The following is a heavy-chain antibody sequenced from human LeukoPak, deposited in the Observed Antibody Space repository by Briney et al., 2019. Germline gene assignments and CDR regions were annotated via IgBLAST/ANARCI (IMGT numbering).Heavy chain of an antibody. CDR2: IEQDGSRK. Sequence: GGSLRLSCAASGFTFSSYWMGWVRQAPGKGLEWVTNIEQDGSRKNYLDSVKGRFTISRDNAKNSLYLQMNSLRAEDTAVYYCARDDYASGSYNFWGQGTLVTVSS. D-gene: IGHD3-10*01. CDR1: GFTFSSYW. J-gene: IGHJ4*02. V-gene: IGHV3-7*01. CDR3: ARDDYASGSYNF.